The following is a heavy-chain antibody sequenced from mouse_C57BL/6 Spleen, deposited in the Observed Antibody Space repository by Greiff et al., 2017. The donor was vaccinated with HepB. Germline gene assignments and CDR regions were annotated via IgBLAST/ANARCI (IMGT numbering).Heavy chain of an antibody. J-gene: IGHJ4*01. CDR3: ARDHYGRGAMDY. CDR1: GFTFSDFY. V-gene: IGHV7-1*01. CDR2: SRNKANDYTT. Sequence: EVKLVESGGGLVQSGRSLRLSCATSGFTFSDFYMEWVRQAPGKGLEWIAASRNKANDYTTEYSASVKGRFIVSRDTSQSILYLQMNALRAEDTAIYYCARDHYGRGAMDYWGQGTSVTVSS. D-gene: IGHD1-1*01.